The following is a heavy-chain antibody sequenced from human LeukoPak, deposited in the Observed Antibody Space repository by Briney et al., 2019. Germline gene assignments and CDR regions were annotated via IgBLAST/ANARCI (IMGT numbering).Heavy chain of an antibody. V-gene: IGHV3-23*01. CDR1: GFTFSSYA. Sequence: GGSLRLSCAASGFTFSSYAMSWVRQAPGKGLEWVSAISGSGGSTYYADSVKGRFTISRDNSKNTLYLQMNSLRAEDTAVYYCANGGSDCGGDCYSGVGDYWGQGTLVTVSS. J-gene: IGHJ4*02. CDR3: ANGGSDCGGDCYSGVGDY. CDR2: ISGSGGST. D-gene: IGHD2-21*02.